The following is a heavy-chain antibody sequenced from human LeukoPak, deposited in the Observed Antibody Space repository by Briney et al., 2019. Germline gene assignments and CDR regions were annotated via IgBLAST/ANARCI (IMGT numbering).Heavy chain of an antibody. Sequence: SETLSLTCTVSGGSISSYYWSWIRQPPGQGLEWIGYIHYSGSTNYNPSLKSRVPISVDTSTNQFSLKLISVTAADTAVYYCARLEAAVGFDYWGQGTLVTVSS. CDR3: ARLEAAVGFDY. D-gene: IGHD3-3*01. V-gene: IGHV4-59*01. CDR2: IHYSGST. CDR1: GGSISSYY. J-gene: IGHJ4*02.